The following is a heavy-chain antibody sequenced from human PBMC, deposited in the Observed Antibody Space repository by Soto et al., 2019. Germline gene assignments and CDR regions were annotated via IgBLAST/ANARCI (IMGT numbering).Heavy chain of an antibody. V-gene: IGHV4-31*03. J-gene: IGHJ4*02. D-gene: IGHD4-17*01. Sequence: QVQLQESGPGLVKPLQTLSLTCTVSGGSISSGGYYWSWIRQHPGKGLEWIGYIYFSGSTYYNPSLKSRVTISVDTSKNQFSLKLSSVTAADTAVYYCARSPGGDYGDPSPPDYWGQRTLVTVS. CDR3: ARSPGGDYGDPSPPDY. CDR1: GGSISSGGYY. CDR2: IYFSGST.